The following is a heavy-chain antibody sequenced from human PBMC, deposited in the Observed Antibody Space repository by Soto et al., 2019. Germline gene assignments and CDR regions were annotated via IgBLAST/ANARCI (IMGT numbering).Heavy chain of an antibody. D-gene: IGHD7-27*01. CDR1: GGTFNIYN. Sequence: QVQLVQSGAEVKKPGSSVKVSCKASGGTFNIYNINWVRQAPGQGLEWMGGILPIFGTTNYAQRFQGRITIIADDATSTAYMELSSLRSEATAVYYCARDETGDSYYYYYGIEVWGQGTTVTVTS. J-gene: IGHJ6*02. CDR2: ILPIFGTT. V-gene: IGHV1-69*01. CDR3: ARDETGDSYYYYYGIEV.